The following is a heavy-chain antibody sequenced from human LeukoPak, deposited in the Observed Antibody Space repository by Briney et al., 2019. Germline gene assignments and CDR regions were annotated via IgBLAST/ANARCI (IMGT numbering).Heavy chain of an antibody. D-gene: IGHD6-19*01. CDR1: GYTFTSYG. CDR2: ISAYNGNT. J-gene: IGHJ4*02. V-gene: IGHV1-18*01. CDR3: ARVDAGIAVAPSDY. Sequence: GASVKVSCKASGYTFTSYGISWVRQAPGQGLEWMGWISAYNGNTNYAQKLQSRVTMTTDTSTSTAYMELRSLRSDDTAVYYCARVDAGIAVAPSDYWGQGTLVTVSS.